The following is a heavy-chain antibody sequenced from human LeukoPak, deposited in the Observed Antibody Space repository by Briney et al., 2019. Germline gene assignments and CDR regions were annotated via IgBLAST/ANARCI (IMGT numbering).Heavy chain of an antibody. D-gene: IGHD3-22*01. CDR2: ISSSSSYI. CDR1: GSTFSSYS. V-gene: IGHV3-21*04. J-gene: IGHJ4*02. CDR3: ARDYYDSSGYTDY. Sequence: GGSLRLSCAASGSTFSSYSMNWVRQAPGKGLEWVSSISSSSSYIYYADSVKGRFTISRDNAKNSLYLQLNSLRAEDTAVYYCARDYYDSSGYTDYWGQGTLVTVSS.